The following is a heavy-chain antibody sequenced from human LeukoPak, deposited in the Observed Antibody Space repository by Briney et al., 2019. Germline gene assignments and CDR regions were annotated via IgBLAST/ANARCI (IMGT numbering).Heavy chain of an antibody. Sequence: ASVKVSRKASGYTFTSYYMHWVRQAPGQGLEWMGIINPSGGSTSYAQKFQGRVTTTRDTSTSTVYMELSSLRSEDTAVYYCARVAIFGVVTLDAFDIWGQGTMVTVSS. D-gene: IGHD3-3*01. V-gene: IGHV1-46*01. J-gene: IGHJ3*02. CDR2: INPSGGST. CDR1: GYTFTSYY. CDR3: ARVAIFGVVTLDAFDI.